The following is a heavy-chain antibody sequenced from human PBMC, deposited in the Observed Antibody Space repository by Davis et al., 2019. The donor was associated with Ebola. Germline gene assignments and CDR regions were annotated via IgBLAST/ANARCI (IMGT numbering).Heavy chain of an antibody. J-gene: IGHJ3*02. CDR1: GFTFSSYA. CDR2: ISGSGGST. V-gene: IGHV3-23*01. Sequence: PGGSLRLSCAASGFTFSSYAMSWVRQAPGKGLEWVSAISGSGGSTYYADSVKGRFTISRDNSKNTLYLQMNSLRAEDTAVYYCAKSVRILLRFLEWFAKGAFDIWGQGTMVTVSS. D-gene: IGHD3-3*01. CDR3: AKSVRILLRFLEWFAKGAFDI.